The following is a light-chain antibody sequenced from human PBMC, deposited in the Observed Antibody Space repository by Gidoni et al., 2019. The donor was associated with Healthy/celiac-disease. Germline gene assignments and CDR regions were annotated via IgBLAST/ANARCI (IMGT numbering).Light chain of an antibody. CDR3: QQYNSYSYS. CDR1: QSISNW. CDR2: KAS. V-gene: IGKV1-5*03. J-gene: IGKJ2*03. Sequence: DIQLTQSPSTLSASVGDRVTITCRASQSISNWLAWYQQKPGKAPKLLIYKASNLESGVPSRFSGSGSGTEFTLTISSLQPDDFATYYCQQYNSYSYSFXQXTKLEIK.